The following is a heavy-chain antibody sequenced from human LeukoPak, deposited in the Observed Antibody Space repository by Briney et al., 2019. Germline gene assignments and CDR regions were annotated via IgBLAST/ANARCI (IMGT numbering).Heavy chain of an antibody. V-gene: IGHV3-30-3*01. Sequence: GRSLRLSCAASGFTFSSYAMHWVRQAPGKGLEWVAVISYDGSNKYYADSVKGRFTISTDNSNNTLFLQMNSLTGEDTAVYYCARDFDQQLGTIDYWGHGNLVTVSS. CDR3: ARDFDQQLGTIDY. J-gene: IGHJ4*01. CDR2: ISYDGSNK. CDR1: GFTFSSYA. D-gene: IGHD6-6*01.